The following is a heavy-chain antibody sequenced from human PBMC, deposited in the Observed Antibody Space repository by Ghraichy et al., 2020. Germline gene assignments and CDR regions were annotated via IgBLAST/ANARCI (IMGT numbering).Heavy chain of an antibody. CDR1: GGSISSGGYY. V-gene: IGHV4-31*03. J-gene: IGHJ6*02. D-gene: IGHD6-6*01. Sequence: SETLSLTCTVSGGSISSGGYYWSWIRQHPGKGLEWIGYIYYSGSTYYNPSLKSRVTISVDTSKNQFSLKLSSVTAADTAVYYCARVTVDLLPPSSFGMDVWGQGTTVTVSS. CDR3: ARVTVDLLPPSSFGMDV. CDR2: IYYSGST.